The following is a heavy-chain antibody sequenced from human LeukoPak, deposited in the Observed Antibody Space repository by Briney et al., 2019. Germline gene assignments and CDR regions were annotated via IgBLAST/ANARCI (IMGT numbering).Heavy chain of an antibody. CDR3: ARTTVTSGSYGFDI. CDR1: GFSFSAYS. V-gene: IGHV3-48*01. CDR2: IRSSSSII. Sequence: GGSLRLSCAASGFSFSAYSMNWVRQAPGKGLEWVSYIRSSSSIIYYADSVKGRFTISRDNAKNSLYLQMNSLRAEDTAVYYCARTTVTSGSYGFDIWGQGTKVTVSS. J-gene: IGHJ3*02. D-gene: IGHD4-11*01.